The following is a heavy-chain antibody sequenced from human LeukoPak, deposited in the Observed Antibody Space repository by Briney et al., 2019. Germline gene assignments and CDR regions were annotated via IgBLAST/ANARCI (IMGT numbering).Heavy chain of an antibody. J-gene: IGHJ6*03. Sequence: GGSLRLSCAASGFTFSDYYMSWIRQAPGTRLEWVSYISSSGSTIYYADSVKGRFTISRDNAKNSLYLQMNSLRAEDTAVYYCARFIVVVIAPEYMDVWGKGTTVTVSS. D-gene: IGHD2-21*01. CDR1: GFTFSDYY. CDR2: ISSSGSTI. CDR3: ARFIVVVIAPEYMDV. V-gene: IGHV3-11*04.